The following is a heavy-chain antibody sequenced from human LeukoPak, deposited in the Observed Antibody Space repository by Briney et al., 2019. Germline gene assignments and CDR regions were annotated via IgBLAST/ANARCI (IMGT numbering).Heavy chain of an antibody. CDR3: VRDYNYYFGY. Sequence: GGSLRLSCAASGFTLSSYNMNWVRQAPGKGLEWISYITTSIDIISYADSVKGRFTISRDNAKNSLYLQMDSLRDEDTAVYYCVRDYNYYFGYWGQGILVTVSA. D-gene: IGHD3-10*01. V-gene: IGHV3-48*02. CDR2: ITTSIDII. J-gene: IGHJ4*02. CDR1: GFTLSSYN.